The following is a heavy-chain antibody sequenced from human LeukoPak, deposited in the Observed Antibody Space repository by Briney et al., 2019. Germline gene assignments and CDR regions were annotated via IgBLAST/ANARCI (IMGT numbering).Heavy chain of an antibody. CDR1: GYSFTSYW. J-gene: IGHJ5*02. V-gene: IGHV5-51*01. CDR2: IYPGDSDT. D-gene: IGHD3-10*01. Sequence: PGESLKISCKGSGYSFTSYWIGWVRQMPGKGLEWMGIIYPGDSDTRYSPSFQGQVTISADKSISTAYLQWSSLKASDTAMYYCARHSASHYYGSGSYPLGSWGQGTLVTVSS. CDR3: ARHSASHYYGSGSYPLGS.